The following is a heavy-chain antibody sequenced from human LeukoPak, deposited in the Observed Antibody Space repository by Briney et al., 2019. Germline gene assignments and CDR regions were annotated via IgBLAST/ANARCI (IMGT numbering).Heavy chain of an antibody. CDR2: ISSSSSYI. CDR1: GFTFSSYS. V-gene: IGHV3-21*01. J-gene: IGHJ4*02. Sequence: GGSLRLSCAASGFTFSSYSMNWVRQAPGKGLEWVSSISSSSSYIYYADSVKGRFTISRDNAKNSLYLQMNGLRAEDTAVYYCARGPPRNPFDYWGQGTLVTVSS. CDR3: ARGPPRNPFDY.